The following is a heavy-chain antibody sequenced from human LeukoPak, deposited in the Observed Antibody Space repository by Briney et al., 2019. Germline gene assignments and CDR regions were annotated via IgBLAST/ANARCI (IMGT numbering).Heavy chain of an antibody. Sequence: GGSLRLSCTTSGFNFGGYGMSWVRHGPGKGLEWVSGISWNGANICYADSVRSRFTISRDNRKNYLYLQMTSLRVDDTALYYCARAGKSRYLEWSSHPTFIGVWGKGSAVTVS. V-gene: IGHV3-20*04. D-gene: IGHD3-3*01. CDR1: GFNFGGYG. CDR3: ARAGKSRYLEWSSHPTFIGV. CDR2: ISWNGANI. J-gene: IGHJ6*03.